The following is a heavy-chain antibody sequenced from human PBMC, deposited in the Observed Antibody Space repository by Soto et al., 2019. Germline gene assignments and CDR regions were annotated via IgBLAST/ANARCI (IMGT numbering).Heavy chain of an antibody. CDR3: ARDDDTYYYYGMDV. V-gene: IGHV3-48*03. CDR2: ISSSGSTI. CDR1: GFTFSSYE. J-gene: IGHJ6*02. Sequence: GGSLRLSCAASGFTFSSYEMNWVRQAPGKGLEWVSYISSSGSTISYADSVKGRFTISRDNAKNSLYLQMNSLRAEDTAVYYWARDDDTYYYYGMDVWGQGTTVTVSS.